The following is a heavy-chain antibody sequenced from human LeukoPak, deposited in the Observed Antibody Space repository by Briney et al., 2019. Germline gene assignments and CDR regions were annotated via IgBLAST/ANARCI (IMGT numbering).Heavy chain of an antibody. CDR3: ARGVAAYTYCSDSSCYD. CDR2: INPRSGGT. V-gene: IGHV1-2*02. J-gene: IGHJ4*02. D-gene: IGHD3-22*01. CDR1: GYTLTGYH. Sequence: GASVKVSCKASGYTLTGYHMHWVRQAPGQGLEWMGWINPRSGGTNYAQNFQGRVAMTRDTSINTAYMELSGLRSDDTAVYYCARGVAAYTYCSDSSCYDWGQGTLLTVSS.